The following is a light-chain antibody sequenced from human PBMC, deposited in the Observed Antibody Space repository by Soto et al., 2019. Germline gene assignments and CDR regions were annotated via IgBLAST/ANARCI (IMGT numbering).Light chain of an antibody. Sequence: EIVLTQSPGTLSLSPGERATLSCRASQNVDTNYLAWYQQKPGQAPRLLIYGASSRATGIPDRFSGSGSGTDFTLTISRLEPEDFAVYYCQQYGSSPFTFGPGTKVDI. CDR1: QNVDTNY. CDR2: GAS. CDR3: QQYGSSPFT. V-gene: IGKV3-20*01. J-gene: IGKJ3*01.